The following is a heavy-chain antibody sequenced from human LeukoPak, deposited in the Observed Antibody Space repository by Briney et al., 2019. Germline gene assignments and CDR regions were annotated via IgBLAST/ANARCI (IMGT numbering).Heavy chain of an antibody. J-gene: IGHJ6*03. V-gene: IGHV4-34*01. CDR2: VDPSGTT. CDR1: GGSFSGNY. D-gene: IGHD3-10*01. Sequence: ETLSLTCAIYGGSFSGNYWSWIRQPPGKGLEWIGEVDPSGTTNYNPSLKSRVTISGDTSKNQFSLNLTSVTAADTAVYYCAGDTDDYSYMDVWGKGTTVTVSS. CDR3: AGDTDDYSYMDV.